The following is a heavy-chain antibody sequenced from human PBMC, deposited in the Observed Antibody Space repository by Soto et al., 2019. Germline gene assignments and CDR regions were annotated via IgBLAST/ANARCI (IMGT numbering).Heavy chain of an antibody. J-gene: IGHJ4*02. D-gene: IGHD1-26*01. V-gene: IGHV3-30*04. CDR2: ISNDEKND. CDR3: GRDTGTSTPVGIDY. Sequence: QVQLVESGGGVVQPGRSLRLSCVASGFSFSGYGLHWVRQAPGKGLEWIAFISNDEKNDFYSDFVKGRFSVSRDNANHRLFLQMNSLRVEVTARYFCGRDTGTSTPVGIDYWGQGALVTVSS. CDR1: GFSFSGYG.